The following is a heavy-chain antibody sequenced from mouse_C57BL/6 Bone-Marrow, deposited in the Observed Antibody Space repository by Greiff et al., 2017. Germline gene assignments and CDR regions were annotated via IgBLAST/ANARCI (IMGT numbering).Heavy chain of an antibody. D-gene: IGHD2-4*01. V-gene: IGHV5-9-1*02. CDR2: ISSGGDYI. CDR1: GFTFSSYA. CDR3: TRDQGGSMITTFAY. Sequence: EVKLVESGEGLVKPGGSLKLSCAASGFTFSSYAMSWVRQTPEKRLEWVAYISSGGDYIYYADTVKGRFTISRDNARNTLYLQMSSLKSEDTAMYYCTRDQGGSMITTFAYWGQGTLVTGSA. J-gene: IGHJ3*01.